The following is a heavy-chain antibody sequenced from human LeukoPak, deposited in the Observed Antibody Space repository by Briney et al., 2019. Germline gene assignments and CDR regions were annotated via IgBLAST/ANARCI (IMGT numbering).Heavy chain of an antibody. CDR1: GYTFTGYY. J-gene: IGHJ4*02. CDR2: INPNSGGT. CDR3: ARDASYYYDSSGYYGFDH. D-gene: IGHD3-22*01. V-gene: IGHV1-2*04. Sequence: ASVKVSCKASGYTFTGYYMHWVRQAPGQGLEWMGWINPNSGGTNYAQKFQGWVTMTRDTSISTAYMELSRLRSDDTAVYYCARDASYYYDSSGYYGFDHWGQGTLVTVSS.